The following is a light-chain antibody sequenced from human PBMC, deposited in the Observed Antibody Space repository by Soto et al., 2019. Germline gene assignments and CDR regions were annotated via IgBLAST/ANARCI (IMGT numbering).Light chain of an antibody. CDR2: DAS. CDR3: QQRSNWPPGFT. Sequence: ELVLTQSPATLSLSPGERATLSCRASQSVSSYLAWYQQKPGQAPRLLIYDASNRATGIPARFSGSGSGTDFTLTISSLEPEAFAVYSCQQRSNWPPGFTFGPGTKVDIK. J-gene: IGKJ3*01. V-gene: IGKV3-11*01. CDR1: QSVSSY.